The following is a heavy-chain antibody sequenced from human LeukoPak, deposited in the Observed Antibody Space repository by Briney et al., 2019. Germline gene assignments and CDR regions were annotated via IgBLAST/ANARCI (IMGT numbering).Heavy chain of an antibody. CDR2: NYYSGST. J-gene: IGHJ4*02. CDR1: GGSISSYY. CDR3: ARKLVLFGY. Sequence: SETLSLTCTVSGGSISSYYWSWIRQPPGRGLEWIGYNYYSGSTNYNPSLKSRVTISVDTSKNQFSLKLSSVTAADTAVYYCARKLVLFGYWGQGTLVTVSS. V-gene: IGHV4-59*01.